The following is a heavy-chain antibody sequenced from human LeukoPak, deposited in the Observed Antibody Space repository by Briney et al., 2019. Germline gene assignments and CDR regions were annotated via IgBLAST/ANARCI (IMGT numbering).Heavy chain of an antibody. J-gene: IGHJ4*02. Sequence: GASVKVSCKASGYTFTSYGISWVRQAPGQGLEWMGWISAYNGNTNYAQKLQGRVTMTTDTSTSTAYMELRCLRSDDTAVYYCATITMVRGAFDYWGQGTLVTVSS. CDR2: ISAYNGNT. CDR1: GYTFTSYG. CDR3: ATITMVRGAFDY. V-gene: IGHV1-18*01. D-gene: IGHD3-10*01.